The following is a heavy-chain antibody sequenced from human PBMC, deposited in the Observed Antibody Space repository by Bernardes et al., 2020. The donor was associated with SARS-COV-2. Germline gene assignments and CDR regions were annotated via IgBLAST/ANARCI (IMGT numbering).Heavy chain of an antibody. CDR1: GFSFGTFA. CDR2: IIENGADT. J-gene: IGHJ4*02. CDR3: AKDYAIVQRRPMGSTQFDN. V-gene: IGHV3-23*01. Sequence: VGSLRLSCVASGFSFGTFAMSWVRQAPGKGLEWVSGIIENGADTYYADSVKGRFTISRDNSKSMVFLQMSRLRVEDTAVYYCAKDYAIVQRRPMGSTQFDNWGQGILVTVSS. D-gene: IGHD1-1*01.